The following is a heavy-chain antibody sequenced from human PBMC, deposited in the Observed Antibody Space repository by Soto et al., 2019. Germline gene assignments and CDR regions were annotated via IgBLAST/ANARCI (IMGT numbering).Heavy chain of an antibody. J-gene: IGHJ3*01. Sequence: QVQLQESGPGLVKPSETLSLTCTVSGGSISSYFWSWIRQPPGKGLEWIGYMDYSGSTNYNPSLKSRVTISVDTSRNQFSLKLSSVAAADTAVYYCARGAMVRGVVPPLDYWGQGTMVIVSS. V-gene: IGHV4-59*01. CDR2: MDYSGST. CDR3: ARGAMVRGVVPPLDY. CDR1: GGSISSYF. D-gene: IGHD3-10*01.